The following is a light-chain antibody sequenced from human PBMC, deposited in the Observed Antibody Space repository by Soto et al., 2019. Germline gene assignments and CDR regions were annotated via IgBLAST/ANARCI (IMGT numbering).Light chain of an antibody. CDR1: SGHSSYA. CDR3: QTWDTGIQV. J-gene: IGLJ2*01. V-gene: IGLV4-69*01. CDR2: LNSDGSH. Sequence: QSVLTQSPSASASLGASVKLTCTLSSGHSSYAIAWHQQQPEKGPRYLMKLNSDGSHSKGDGIPDRFSGSSSGAERYLTISSLQSEDEADYYCQTWDTGIQVFGGGPKLTVL.